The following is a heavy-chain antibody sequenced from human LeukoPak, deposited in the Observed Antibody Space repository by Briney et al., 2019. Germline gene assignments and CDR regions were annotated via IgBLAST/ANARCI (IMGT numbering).Heavy chain of an antibody. V-gene: IGHV3-23*01. CDR3: AGPAAAGFGDFDY. Sequence: QPGGSLRLSCAASGFTFSSYAMSWVRQAPGKGLEWVSAISGSGGSIYYADSVKGRFTISRDNSKNTLYLQMNSLRVEDTAVYYCAGPAAAGFGDFDYWGQGTLVTVSS. CDR1: GFTFSSYA. J-gene: IGHJ4*02. D-gene: IGHD6-13*01. CDR2: ISGSGGSI.